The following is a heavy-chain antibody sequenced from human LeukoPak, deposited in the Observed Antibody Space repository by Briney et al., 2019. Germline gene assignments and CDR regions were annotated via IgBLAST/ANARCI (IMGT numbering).Heavy chain of an antibody. Sequence: SGTLSLTCAVYGGSFSGYYWSWIRQPAGKGLEWIGRIYTSGSTNYNPSLTSRVTMSVDTSKQQLSLQLSSVTAAGTAVFYFGRNKVSAGGGYYYYYYMDVWGKGTTVTISS. V-gene: IGHV4-59*10. CDR2: IYTSGST. CDR3: GRNKVSAGGGYYYYYYMDV. D-gene: IGHD2-8*01. CDR1: GGSFSGYY. J-gene: IGHJ6*03.